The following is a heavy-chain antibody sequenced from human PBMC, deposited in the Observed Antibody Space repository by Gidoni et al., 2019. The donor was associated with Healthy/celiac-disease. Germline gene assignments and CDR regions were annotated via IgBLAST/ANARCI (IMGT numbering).Heavy chain of an antibody. CDR1: GGSIRSSSYY. J-gene: IGHJ6*02. CDR3: AREVVVTDYYYYGMDV. V-gene: IGHV4-39*07. CDR2: IYYSGST. Sequence: QLQLQESGPGLVKPSETLSLTCTVSGGSIRSSSYYWGWIRQPPGKGLEWIGSIYYSGSTYYNPSLKSRVTISVDTSKNQFSLKLSSVTAADTAVYYCAREVVVTDYYYYGMDVWGQGTTVTVSS. D-gene: IGHD2-21*02.